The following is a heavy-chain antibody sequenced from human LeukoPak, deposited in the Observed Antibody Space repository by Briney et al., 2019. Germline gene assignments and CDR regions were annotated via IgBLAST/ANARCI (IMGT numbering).Heavy chain of an antibody. Sequence: GGSLRLSCAASGFTFSSYGMHWVRQVPGKGLEWVAVIWYDGSNKYYADSVKGRFTISRDNSKNTLYLQMNSLRAEDTAVYYCARGLWYYYDSSGYYNWFDPWGQGTLVTVSS. J-gene: IGHJ5*02. CDR3: ARGLWYYYDSSGYYNWFDP. CDR1: GFTFSSYG. D-gene: IGHD3-22*01. V-gene: IGHV3-33*01. CDR2: IWYDGSNK.